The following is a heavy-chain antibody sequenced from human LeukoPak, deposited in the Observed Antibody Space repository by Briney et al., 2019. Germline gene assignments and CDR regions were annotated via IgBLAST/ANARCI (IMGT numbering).Heavy chain of an antibody. Sequence: GGSLRLSCSASGFTFSSYAMHWVSQAPGKGLEYVSAISSNGGSTYYADSVKGRFTISRDNSKNTLYLQMSSLRAEDTAVYYCVKDPAVAGTRYFDYWGQGTLVTVSS. CDR3: VKDPAVAGTRYFDY. V-gene: IGHV3-64D*09. CDR1: GFTFSSYA. CDR2: ISSNGGST. J-gene: IGHJ4*02. D-gene: IGHD6-19*01.